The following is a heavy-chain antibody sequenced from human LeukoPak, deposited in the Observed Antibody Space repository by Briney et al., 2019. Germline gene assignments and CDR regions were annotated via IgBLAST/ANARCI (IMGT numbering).Heavy chain of an antibody. CDR1: GISINPYY. CDR2: IYTSGST. J-gene: IGHJ4*02. D-gene: IGHD3-3*01. CDR3: ARELGENYDFWSGYYTLDY. V-gene: IGHV4-4*07. Sequence: PSETLSLTCTVSGISINPYYWTWIRQPAGKGLEWIGRIYTSGSTNYNPSLKSRVTISVDTSKNQFSLKLSSVTAADTAVYYCARELGENYDFWSGYYTLDYWGQGTLVTVSS.